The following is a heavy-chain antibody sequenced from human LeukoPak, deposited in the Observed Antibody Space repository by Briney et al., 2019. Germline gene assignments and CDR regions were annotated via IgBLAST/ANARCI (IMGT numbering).Heavy chain of an antibody. CDR2: ISGSGGST. J-gene: IGHJ4*02. V-gene: IGHV3-23*01. D-gene: IGHD3-22*01. Sequence: GGSLRLSCAASGFTFSSYAMSGVRQAPGKGLEWVSAISGSGGSTYYADSVKGRFTISRDNSKNTLYLQMNSLRAEDTAVYYCAKDMGYYDSSGYYYGFDYWGQGTLVTVSS. CDR3: AKDMGYYDSSGYYYGFDY. CDR1: GFTFSSYA.